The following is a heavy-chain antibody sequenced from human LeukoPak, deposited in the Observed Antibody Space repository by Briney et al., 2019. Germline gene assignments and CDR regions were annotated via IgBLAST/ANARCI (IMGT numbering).Heavy chain of an antibody. V-gene: IGHV4-59*01. D-gene: IGHD1-26*01. CDR2: IYYSGST. J-gene: IGHJ4*02. Sequence: SETLSLTCTVSGGSISSYYWSWIRQPPGKGLEWIGYIYYSGSTNYNPSLKSRVTISVDTSKNQFSLKLSSVTAADTAVYYCARGSSIVGMAGDFDYWGQGTLVTVSS. CDR3: ARGSSIVGMAGDFDY. CDR1: GGSISSYY.